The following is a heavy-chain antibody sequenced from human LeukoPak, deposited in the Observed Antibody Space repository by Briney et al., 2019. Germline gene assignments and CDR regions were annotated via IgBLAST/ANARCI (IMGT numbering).Heavy chain of an antibody. V-gene: IGHV1-69*01. CDR1: GGTFSSYA. J-gene: IGHJ4*02. D-gene: IGHD4-23*01. Sequence: SVKVSCKASGGTFSSYAISWVRQAPGQGLEWTGGIIPIFGTANYAQKFQGRVTITADESTSTAYMELSSLRSEDTAVYYCARDRGYGGNPRYFDYWGQGTLVTVSS. CDR3: ARDRGYGGNPRYFDY. CDR2: IIPIFGTA.